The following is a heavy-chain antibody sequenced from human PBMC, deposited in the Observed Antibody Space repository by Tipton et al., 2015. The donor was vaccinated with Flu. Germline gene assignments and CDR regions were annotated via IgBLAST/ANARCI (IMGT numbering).Heavy chain of an antibody. CDR1: GYTFTSYG. D-gene: IGHD6-19*01. Sequence: QLVQSGAEVKKPGASVKVSCKASGYTFTSYGISWVRQAPGQGLEWMGWISAYNGNTNYAQKLQGRVTMTTDTSTSTAYMELRSLGSDDPAVYYWAGDRGGGIAVAGTRKWFDPWGQGTLVTVSS. CDR2: ISAYNGNT. J-gene: IGHJ5*02. CDR3: AGDRGGGIAVAGTRKWFDP. V-gene: IGHV1-18*01.